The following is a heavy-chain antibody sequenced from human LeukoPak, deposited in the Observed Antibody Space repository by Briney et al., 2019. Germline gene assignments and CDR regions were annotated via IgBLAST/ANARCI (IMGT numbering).Heavy chain of an antibody. D-gene: IGHD4-23*01. CDR1: GFTFSSYG. J-gene: IGHJ6*02. CDR3: AKDRGTVITRVRDMDV. Sequence: PGGSLRLSCAASGFTFSSYGMHWVRQAPGKGLEWVAVISYDGSNKYYGDSVKGRFIISRDNSKNTLYLQMNSLRAEDTAVYYCAKDRGTVITRVRDMDVWGHGTTVTVSS. V-gene: IGHV3-30*18. CDR2: ISYDGSNK.